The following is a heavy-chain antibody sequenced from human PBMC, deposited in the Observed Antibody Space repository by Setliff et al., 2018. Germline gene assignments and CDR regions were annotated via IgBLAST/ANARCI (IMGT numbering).Heavy chain of an antibody. D-gene: IGHD3-22*01. CDR2: IKQDGSEK. V-gene: IGHV3-7*01. Sequence: PGGSLRLSCAASGFTFSSYWMSWVRQAPGKGLEWVANIKQDGSEKYYADSVKGRFTISRDNAKNSLYLQMNSLRAEDTAVYYCARDDYYDSSGYHAPYYFDYWGQGTLVTVSS. CDR3: ARDDYYDSSGYHAPYYFDY. J-gene: IGHJ4*02. CDR1: GFTFSSYW.